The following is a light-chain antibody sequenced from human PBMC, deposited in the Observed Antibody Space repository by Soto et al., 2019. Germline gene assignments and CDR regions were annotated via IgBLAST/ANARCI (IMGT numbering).Light chain of an antibody. CDR2: DVS. CDR3: SSYTSSSTLDVV. J-gene: IGLJ2*01. Sequence: QSVLTQPASVSGSPGQSITISCTGTSSDVGGYNYVSWYQQHPGKAPKLMIYDVSNQPSGVSNRFSGSKSGNTASLTISGLQAEDEADYYCSSYTSSSTLDVVFGGGTKVTVL. V-gene: IGLV2-14*01. CDR1: SSDVGGYNY.